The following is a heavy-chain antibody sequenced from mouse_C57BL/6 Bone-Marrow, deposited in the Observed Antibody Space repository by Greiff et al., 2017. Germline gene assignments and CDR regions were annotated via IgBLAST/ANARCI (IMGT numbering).Heavy chain of an antibody. V-gene: IGHV2-5*01. D-gene: IGHD1-1*01. CDR1: GFSLTSYG. CDR2: IWRGGST. Sequence: VMLVESGPGLVQPSQSLSITCTVSGFSLTSYGVHWVRQSPGKGLEWLGVIWRGGSTDYNAAFMSRLSITKDNSKSQVFFKMNSLQADDTAIYYCAKKRSSYWYFDVWGTGTTVTVSS. CDR3: AKKRSSYWYFDV. J-gene: IGHJ1*03.